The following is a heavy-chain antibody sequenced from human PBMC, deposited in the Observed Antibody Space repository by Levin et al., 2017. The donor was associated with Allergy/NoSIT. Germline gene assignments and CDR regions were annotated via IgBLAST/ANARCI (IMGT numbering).Heavy chain of an antibody. CDR3: ARGSRDIVVVPPRDNWFDP. V-gene: IGHV5-51*01. J-gene: IGHJ5*02. CDR1: GYSFTSYW. Sequence: GESLKISCKGSGYSFTSYWIAWVRQMPGKGLEWMGIIYPGDSDTRYSPSFQGQVTISADKSISTAYLQWSSLKASDTAMYYCARGSRDIVVVPPRDNWFDPWGQGTLVTVSS. CDR2: IYPGDSDT. D-gene: IGHD2-2*01.